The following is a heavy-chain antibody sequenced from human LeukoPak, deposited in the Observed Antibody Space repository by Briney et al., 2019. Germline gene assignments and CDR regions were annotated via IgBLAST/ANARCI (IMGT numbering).Heavy chain of an antibody. D-gene: IGHD1-26*01. CDR3: ARVPDSGSYRMNWFDP. V-gene: IGHV5-51*01. J-gene: IGHJ5*02. Sequence: GESLKISCKGSGYSFTSYWIGWVRQMPGKGLEWMGIIYPGDSDTRYSPSFQGQVTISADKSISTAYLQWSSLKASDTAMYYCARVPDSGSYRMNWFDPWGQGTLVTVSS. CDR1: GYSFTSYW. CDR2: IYPGDSDT.